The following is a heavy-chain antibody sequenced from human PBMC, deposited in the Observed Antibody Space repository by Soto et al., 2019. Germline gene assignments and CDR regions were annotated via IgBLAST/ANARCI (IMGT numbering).Heavy chain of an antibody. J-gene: IGHJ4*02. D-gene: IGHD2-8*01. Sequence: SETLSLTCTVSGGSISSYYWSWIRQPPGKGLEWIGYIYYSGSTNYNPSLKSRVTISVDTSKNQFSLKLSSVTAADTAVYYCARRGLDPYCTKGVCYPYYFDYWGQGTLVTVSS. CDR2: IYYSGST. V-gene: IGHV4-59*08. CDR3: ARRGLDPYCTKGVCYPYYFDY. CDR1: GGSISSYY.